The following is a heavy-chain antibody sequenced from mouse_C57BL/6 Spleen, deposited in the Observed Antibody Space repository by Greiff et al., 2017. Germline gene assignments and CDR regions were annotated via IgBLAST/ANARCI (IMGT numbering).Heavy chain of an antibody. CDR3: ARAGYYGSSYGYFDV. V-gene: IGHV1-55*01. CDR2: IYPGSGST. D-gene: IGHD1-1*01. J-gene: IGHJ1*03. CDR1: GYTFTSYW. Sequence: QVQLQQSGAELVKPGASVKMSCKASGYTFTSYWITWVKQRPGQGLEWIGAIYPGSGSTNYNEKFKSKATLTVDTSSSTAYMQLSSLTSEDSAVYYGARAGYYGSSYGYFDVWGTGTTVTVSS.